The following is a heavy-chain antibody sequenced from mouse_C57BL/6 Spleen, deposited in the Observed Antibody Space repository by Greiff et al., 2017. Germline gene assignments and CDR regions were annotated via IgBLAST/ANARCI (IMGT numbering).Heavy chain of an antibody. CDR2: IDPSDSET. CDR3: ARDDDYDRAWFAY. V-gene: IGHV1-52*01. CDR1: GYTFTSYW. Sequence: QVQLKQPGAELVRPGSSVKLSCKASGYTFTSYWMHWVKQRPIQGLEWIGNIDPSDSETHYNQKFKDKATLTVDKSSSTAYMQLSSLTSEDSAVYYCARDDDYDRAWFAYWGQGTLVTVSA. D-gene: IGHD2-4*01. J-gene: IGHJ3*01.